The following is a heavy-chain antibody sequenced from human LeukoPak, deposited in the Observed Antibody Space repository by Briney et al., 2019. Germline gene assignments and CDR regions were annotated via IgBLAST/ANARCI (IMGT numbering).Heavy chain of an antibody. Sequence: PGGSLRLSCAVSGFTFRNAWIRWDRQAPGKGLEWVGRIKSKGNGGTTDYAAPVKGSFTISRDDSETTLSLQMNSLRSQDTGVYFCATDGAYYDSSGFDAFDLWGQGTMVSVSS. CDR3: ATDGAYYDSSGFDAFDL. J-gene: IGHJ3*01. V-gene: IGHV3-15*01. CDR2: IKSKGNGGTT. D-gene: IGHD3-22*01. CDR1: GFTFRNAW.